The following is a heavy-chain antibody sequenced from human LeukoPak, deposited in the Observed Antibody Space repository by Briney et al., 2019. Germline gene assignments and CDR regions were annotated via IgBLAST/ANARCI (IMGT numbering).Heavy chain of an antibody. J-gene: IGHJ5*02. Sequence: SETLSLTCTVSGVSISSDDYFWGWIRQSPGKGLEWIARVSYSGTVYYNPSLESRVTLSLDTSKNQFSLTMNSVAAAATALYYCARGRPDNSGVPPWFDPWGQGTLVTVSS. CDR1: GVSISSDDYF. D-gene: IGHD6-19*01. V-gene: IGHV4-39*07. CDR3: ARGRPDNSGVPPWFDP. CDR2: VSYSGTV.